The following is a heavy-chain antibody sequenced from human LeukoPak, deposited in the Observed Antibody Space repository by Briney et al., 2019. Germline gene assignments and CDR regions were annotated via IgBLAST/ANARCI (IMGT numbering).Heavy chain of an antibody. J-gene: IGHJ3*02. Sequence: PGGSLRLSCAASGFTFSSYAMRWVRQAPGKGLEWVAVISYEGSNKYYADSVKGRFTISRDNSKNTLYLQMNSLRAEDTAVYYCASANTMIVVDDAFDIWGQETMVTVSS. CDR2: ISYEGSNK. D-gene: IGHD3-22*01. CDR1: GFTFSSYA. V-gene: IGHV3-30-3*01. CDR3: ASANTMIVVDDAFDI.